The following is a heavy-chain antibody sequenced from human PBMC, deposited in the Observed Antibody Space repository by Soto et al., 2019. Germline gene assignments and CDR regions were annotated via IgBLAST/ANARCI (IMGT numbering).Heavy chain of an antibody. CDR1: GGTFSSYA. J-gene: IGHJ6*02. CDR3: ARVGVYGGNSGFGGYYYYGMDV. D-gene: IGHD4-17*01. Sequence: SVKVSCKASGGTFSSYAISWVRQAPGQGLEWMGGIIPIFGTANYAQKFQGRVTITADESTSTAYMELSSLRSEDTAVYYCARVGVYGGNSGFGGYYYYGMDVWGQGTTVTVSS. CDR2: IIPIFGTA. V-gene: IGHV1-69*13.